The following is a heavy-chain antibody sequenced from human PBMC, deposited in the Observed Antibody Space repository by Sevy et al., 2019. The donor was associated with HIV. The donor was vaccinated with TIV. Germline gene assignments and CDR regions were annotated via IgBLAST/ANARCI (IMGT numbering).Heavy chain of an antibody. CDR2: IRQDGNEI. J-gene: IGHJ4*02. V-gene: IGHV3-7*01. CDR1: GFTFDTYW. CDR3: ARRYFAL. Sequence: GGSLRLSCVASGFTFDTYWMQWVRQAPGQGLEWVANIRQDGNEIFYADSVKGRFTISRDNANESVYLQMSNLRVEDTGIYSCARRYFALWAQGPLVPASS.